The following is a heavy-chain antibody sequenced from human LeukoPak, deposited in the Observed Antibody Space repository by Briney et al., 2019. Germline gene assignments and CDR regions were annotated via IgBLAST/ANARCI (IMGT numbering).Heavy chain of an antibody. V-gene: IGHV3-74*01. J-gene: IGHJ4*02. Sequence: GSLRLSCAASGFTFSSYWMHWVRQAPGKGLVWVSRINSDGSSTSYADSVKGRFTISRDNAKNTLYLQMNSLRAEDTAVYYCARESVITMIVVVTRGYFDYWGQGTLVTVSS. CDR2: INSDGSST. D-gene: IGHD3-22*01. CDR1: GFTFSSYW. CDR3: ARESVITMIVVVTRGYFDY.